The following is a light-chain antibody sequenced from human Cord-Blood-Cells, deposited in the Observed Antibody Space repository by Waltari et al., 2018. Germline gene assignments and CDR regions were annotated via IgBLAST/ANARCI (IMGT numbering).Light chain of an antibody. J-gene: IGLJ3*02. Sequence: QSVLTQPPSASGTPGQRVTISCSGSSSNIESNYVYCYQQLPGTAPQLLISSKNQRPSWVPDRFSGSKSGTSASLAISGLRSEDEADYYCAAWDDSLSGWVFGGGTKLTVL. CDR1: SSNIESNY. V-gene: IGLV1-47*01. CDR3: AAWDDSLSGWV. CDR2: SKN.